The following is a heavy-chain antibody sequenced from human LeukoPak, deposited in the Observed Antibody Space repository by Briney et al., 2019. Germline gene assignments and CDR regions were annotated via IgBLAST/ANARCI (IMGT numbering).Heavy chain of an antibody. CDR1: GFTLSDYY. V-gene: IGHV3-11*06. CDR2: ISSSSSYT. J-gene: IGHJ4*02. D-gene: IGHD6-13*01. CDR3: AREWIPYSRDVY. Sequence: PGGSLRLSCAASGFTLSDYYMSWIRQAPGKGLEWVSYISSSSSYTNYADSVKGRFTISRDNAKNSLYLQMNSLRAEDTAVYYCAREWIPYSRDVYWGQGTLVTVSS.